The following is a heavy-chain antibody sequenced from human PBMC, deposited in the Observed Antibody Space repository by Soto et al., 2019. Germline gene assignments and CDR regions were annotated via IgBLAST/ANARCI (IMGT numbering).Heavy chain of an antibody. CDR3: ARLGLSGSYYFEREDY. J-gene: IGHJ4*02. D-gene: IGHD1-26*01. Sequence: ASVKVSCKASGDTFTTYAMHWVRQAPGQRLEWMGWINAGNGNTKYSQKFQGRVTITRDTSASTAYMELSSLRSEDTAVYYCARLGLSGSYYFEREDYWGQGTLVTV. V-gene: IGHV1-3*01. CDR1: GDTFTTYA. CDR2: INAGNGNT.